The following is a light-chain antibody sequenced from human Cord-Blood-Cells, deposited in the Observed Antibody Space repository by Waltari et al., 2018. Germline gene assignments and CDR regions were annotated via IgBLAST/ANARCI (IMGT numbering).Light chain of an antibody. J-gene: IGLJ3*02. CDR2: GGS. CDR3: CSYAGSSTWV. V-gene: IGLV2-23*01. Sequence: QSALTQPASVSGSSGQSITISCTGTSSAVGSYNLVSWYQQHPGKAPKLMIYGGSKRPSGVSTRCAGSKAGNTASLTISGLQAEDYADYYCCSYAGSSTWVFGGGTKLTVL. CDR1: SSAVGSYNL.